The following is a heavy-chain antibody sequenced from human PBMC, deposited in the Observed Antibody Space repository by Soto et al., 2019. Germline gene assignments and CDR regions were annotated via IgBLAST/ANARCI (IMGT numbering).Heavy chain of an antibody. Sequence: GASVKVSCKASGGTFSSYTISWVRQAPGQGLEWMGRIIPILGIANYAQKFQGRVTITADKSTSTAYMELSSLRSEDTAVYYCARERYYYDSSGYYPAPNWGQGTLVTVSS. CDR1: GGTFSSYT. D-gene: IGHD3-22*01. CDR2: IIPILGIA. V-gene: IGHV1-69*04. CDR3: ARERYYYDSSGYYPAPN. J-gene: IGHJ4*02.